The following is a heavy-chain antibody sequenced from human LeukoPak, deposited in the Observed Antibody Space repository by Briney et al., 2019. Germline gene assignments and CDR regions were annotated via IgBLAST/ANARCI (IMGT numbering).Heavy chain of an antibody. Sequence: PSETLSLTCTVSGGSISSYYWSWIRQPPGKGLEWIGHIYYSGGTNYNPSLKSRVTISEDTSKNQFSLKLSSVTAADTAVYYCARQEYYYDSSGPWGDAFDIWGQGTMVTVSS. CDR3: ARQEYYYDSSGPWGDAFDI. J-gene: IGHJ3*02. CDR1: GGSISSYY. V-gene: IGHV4-59*08. D-gene: IGHD3-22*01. CDR2: IYYSGGT.